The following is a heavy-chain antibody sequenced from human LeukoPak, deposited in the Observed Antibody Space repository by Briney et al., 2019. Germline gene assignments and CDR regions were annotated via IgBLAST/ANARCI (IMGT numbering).Heavy chain of an antibody. D-gene: IGHD5-18*01. V-gene: IGHV1-8*01. CDR3: ARSVDTAMDYYYYGMDV. CDR2: MNPNSGNT. J-gene: IGHJ6*02. Sequence: GSVKVSCKASGYTFTSYDINWVRQATGQGLEWMGWMNPNSGNTGYARKFQGRVTMTRNTSISTAYMELSSLRSEDTAVYYCARSVDTAMDYYYYGMDVWGQGTTVTVSS. CDR1: GYTFTSYD.